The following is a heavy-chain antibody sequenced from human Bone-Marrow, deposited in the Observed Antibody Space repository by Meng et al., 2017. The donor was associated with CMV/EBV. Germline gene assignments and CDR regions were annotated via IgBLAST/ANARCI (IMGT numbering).Heavy chain of an antibody. CDR2: ISHSGRT. CDR3: ARSPGWWSFDY. J-gene: IGHJ4*02. D-gene: IGHD2-15*01. CDR1: GDSISTNYW. V-gene: IGHV4-4*01. Sequence: CAVFGDSISTNYWWSWVCQPPGKGLEWIGDISHSGRTTYTPSLNSRVTISVDKTKNNFSLKVTSVTAADTGVYFCARSPGWWSFDYWGQGSLVTVSS.